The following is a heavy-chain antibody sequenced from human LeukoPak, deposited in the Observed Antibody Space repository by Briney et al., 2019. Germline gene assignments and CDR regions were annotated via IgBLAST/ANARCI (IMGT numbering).Heavy chain of an antibody. Sequence: PGGSLRLSCAASGFTFSSYGMHWVRQAPGKGLEWVAVISYDGSNKYYADSVKGRFTTSRDNSKNTLYLQMNSLRAEDTAVYHCAKDATMDDFWGQGTLVTVSS. CDR2: ISYDGSNK. CDR1: GFTFSSYG. D-gene: IGHD3-10*01. J-gene: IGHJ4*02. CDR3: AKDATMDDF. V-gene: IGHV3-30*18.